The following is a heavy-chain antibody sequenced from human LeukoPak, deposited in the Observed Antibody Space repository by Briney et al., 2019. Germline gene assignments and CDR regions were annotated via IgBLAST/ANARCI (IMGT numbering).Heavy chain of an antibody. J-gene: IGHJ4*02. CDR2: ISSGSSYI. CDR1: GFTFSSYT. CDR3: AKLDYYYDSSGYFEY. D-gene: IGHD3-22*01. Sequence: GGSLRLSCAASGFTFSSYTMNWVRQAPGKGLEWVSIISSGSSYIHYADSVKGRFTISRDNSKNTLYLQMNSLRAEDTAVYYCAKLDYYYDSSGYFEYWGQGTLVTVSS. V-gene: IGHV3-21*01.